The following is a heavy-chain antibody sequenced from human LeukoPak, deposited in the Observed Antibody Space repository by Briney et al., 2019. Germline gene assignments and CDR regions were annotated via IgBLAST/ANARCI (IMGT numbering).Heavy chain of an antibody. CDR1: GVSFSDYY. CDR3: ARQSKGIIVITDFQH. V-gene: IGHV4-34*01. J-gene: IGHJ1*01. Sequence: SETLSLICAVYGVSFSDYYWSWIRQPPGKGLEWIGGINDSGTTNYNPSLKSRVTISVDTSKNQLSLKLSSVTAADTAVYYCARQSKGIIVITDFQHWGQGTLVTVSS. D-gene: IGHD1-26*01. CDR2: INDSGTT.